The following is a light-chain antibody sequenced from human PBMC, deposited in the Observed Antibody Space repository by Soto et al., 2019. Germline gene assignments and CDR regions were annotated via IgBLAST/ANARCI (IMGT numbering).Light chain of an antibody. CDR1: QSLLHNNGKTY. CDR3: MQSVQFPLT. V-gene: IGKV2D-29*01. Sequence: DIVMTQTPLSLSVTPGQPASISCKSSQSLLHNNGKTYLYWYLQKPGQPPQLLMYAVSNRFYGVSERFGGSGSGTDFTLKISRVEAEDVGVYYCMQSVQFPLTFGGGTKVEIK. CDR2: AVS. J-gene: IGKJ4*01.